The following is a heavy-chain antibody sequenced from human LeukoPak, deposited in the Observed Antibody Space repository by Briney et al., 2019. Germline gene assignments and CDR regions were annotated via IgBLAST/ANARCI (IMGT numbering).Heavy chain of an antibody. Sequence: PGGCLRLSCAASAFSLSAYNMNWVRQAPGKGLEWVSSISYTGTYIYYADSVKGRFTISRDNAQNSLYLQMNSLRAEDTAIYYCVRDRGTYRPIDYWGQGTLVTVSS. CDR2: ISYTGTYI. V-gene: IGHV3-21*04. CDR3: VRDRGTYRPIDY. J-gene: IGHJ4*02. D-gene: IGHD1-26*01. CDR1: AFSLSAYN.